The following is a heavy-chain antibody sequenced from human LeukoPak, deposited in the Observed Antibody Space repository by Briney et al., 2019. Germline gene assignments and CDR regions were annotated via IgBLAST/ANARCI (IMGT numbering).Heavy chain of an antibody. CDR1: GFTFSSYG. CDR3: AKPSTHDYGDYKGGFDY. Sequence: PGGSLRLSCAASGFTFSSYGMHWVRQAPGKGLEWVAFIRYDGSNKYYADSVKGRFTISRDNSKNTLYLQVNSLRAEDTAVYYCAKPSTHDYGDYKGGFDYWGQGTLVTVSS. CDR2: IRYDGSNK. J-gene: IGHJ4*02. D-gene: IGHD4-17*01. V-gene: IGHV3-30*02.